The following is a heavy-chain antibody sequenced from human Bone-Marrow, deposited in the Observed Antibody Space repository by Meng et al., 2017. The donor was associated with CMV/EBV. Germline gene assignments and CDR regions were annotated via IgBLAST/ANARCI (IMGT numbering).Heavy chain of an antibody. CDR1: GGSFSGYY. V-gene: IGHV4-34*01. J-gene: IGHJ4*02. Sequence: SETLSLTCAVYGGSFSGYYWSWIRQPPGKGLEWVGEINHSGSTNYNPSLKSRVTISVDTSKNQFSLKLSSVTAADTAVYYCARGLAAPGYWGQGTLVTVSS. CDR2: INHSGST. CDR3: ARGLAAPGY. D-gene: IGHD6-13*01.